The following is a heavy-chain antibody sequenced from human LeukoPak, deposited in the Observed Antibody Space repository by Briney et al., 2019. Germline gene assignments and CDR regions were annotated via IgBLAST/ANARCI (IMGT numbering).Heavy chain of an antibody. Sequence: GGSLRLSCAASGFTFSSYSMNWVRQAPGKGLEWVSSISSSSSYIYYADSVKGRFTISRDDAKNSLYLQMNSLRAEDTAVYYCARGYCSSTSCYYFDYWGQGILVTVSS. CDR3: ARGYCSSTSCYYFDY. V-gene: IGHV3-21*01. CDR2: ISSSSSYI. J-gene: IGHJ4*02. CDR1: GFTFSSYS. D-gene: IGHD2-2*01.